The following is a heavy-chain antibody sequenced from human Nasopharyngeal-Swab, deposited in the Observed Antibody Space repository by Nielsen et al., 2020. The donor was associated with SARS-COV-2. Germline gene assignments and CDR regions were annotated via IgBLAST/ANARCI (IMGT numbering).Heavy chain of an antibody. V-gene: IGHV3-30-3*01. J-gene: IGHJ6*02. CDR3: AREAMVRGKPTIYYYYGMDV. CDR1: GFTFSSYA. D-gene: IGHD3-10*01. CDR2: ISYDGSNK. Sequence: GGSLRLSCAASGFTFSSYAMHWVRQAPGKGLEWVAVISYDGSNKYYADSVKGRFTISRDNSKNTLYLQMSSLRAEDTAVYYCAREAMVRGKPTIYYYYGMDVWGQGTTVTVSS.